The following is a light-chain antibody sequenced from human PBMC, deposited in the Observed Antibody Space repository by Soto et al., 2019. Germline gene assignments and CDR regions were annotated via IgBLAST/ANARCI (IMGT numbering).Light chain of an antibody. Sequence: DIVMTQSPDSLAVSLGERATINCKSSQSVLYNSDNKNYLAWYQQKPGQPPKLLIYWASPRDSGVPDRFSGSGSGADFTLTISSLQAEDVAVYYCQQYYTTLTFGGGTKVEIK. V-gene: IGKV4-1*01. CDR1: QSVLYNSDNKNY. J-gene: IGKJ4*01. CDR2: WAS. CDR3: QQYYTTLT.